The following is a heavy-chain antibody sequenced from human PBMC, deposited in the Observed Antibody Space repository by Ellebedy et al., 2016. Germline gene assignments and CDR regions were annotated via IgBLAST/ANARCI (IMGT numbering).Heavy chain of an antibody. J-gene: IGHJ3*02. V-gene: IGHV3-53*01. D-gene: IGHD3-3*01. CDR2: IYSGGTT. Sequence: GGSLRLSCAASGFTVSSNYVSWVRQAPGKGLEWVSVIYSGGTTHYADSVKGRFTISRDNSKNTLYLQMNSLRAEDTAVYYCATPTSGYGAFDIWGQGTMVTVSS. CDR3: ATPTSGYGAFDI. CDR1: GFTVSSNY.